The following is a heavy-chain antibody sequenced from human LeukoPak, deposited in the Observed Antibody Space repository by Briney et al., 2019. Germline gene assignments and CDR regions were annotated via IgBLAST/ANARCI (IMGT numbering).Heavy chain of an antibody. CDR1: GATFSSSA. J-gene: IGHJ5*02. CDR3: ARGTTGSGSYYTRTNNWFDP. Sequence: ASVKVSCKASGATFSSSAISWVRQAPGRGLEWMGGIIPIFGTANYAQKCQGRVTTTTDESTSTAYMELSSLRSEDTAVYYCARGTTGSGSYYTRTNNWFDPWGQGTLVTVSS. D-gene: IGHD3-10*01. V-gene: IGHV1-69*05. CDR2: IIPIFGTA.